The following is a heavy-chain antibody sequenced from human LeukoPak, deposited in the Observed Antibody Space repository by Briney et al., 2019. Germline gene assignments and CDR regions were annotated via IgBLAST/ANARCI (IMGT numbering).Heavy chain of an antibody. Sequence: PGGSLRLSCAASGFTVSTNYMSWVRQAPGKGLEWVAVISYDGSNKYYADSVKGRFTISRDNAKNTVYLEMNSLRAEDTAVYYCVRGQLWSYYHDYWGQGTLVTVSS. D-gene: IGHD5-18*01. CDR1: GFTVSTNY. V-gene: IGHV3-30-3*01. CDR3: VRGQLWSYYHDY. CDR2: ISYDGSNK. J-gene: IGHJ4*02.